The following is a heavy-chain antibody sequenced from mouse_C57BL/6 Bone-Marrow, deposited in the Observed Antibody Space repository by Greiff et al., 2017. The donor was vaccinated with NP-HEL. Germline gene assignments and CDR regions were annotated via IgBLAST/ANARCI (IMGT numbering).Heavy chain of an antibody. CDR1: GYSITSGYY. V-gene: IGHV3-6*01. D-gene: IGHD1-1*01. Sequence: VQLQQSGPGLVKPSQSLSLTCSVTGYSITSGYYWNWIRQFPGNKLEWMGYISYDGSNNYNPSLKNRISITRDTSKNQFFLKLNSVTTEDTATYYCASLLTTTFDYWGQGTTLTVSS. J-gene: IGHJ2*01. CDR3: ASLLTTTFDY. CDR2: ISYDGSN.